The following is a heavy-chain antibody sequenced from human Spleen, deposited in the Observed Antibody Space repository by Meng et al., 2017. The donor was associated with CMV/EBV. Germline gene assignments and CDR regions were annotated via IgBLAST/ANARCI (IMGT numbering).Heavy chain of an antibody. CDR1: GFIFTNYA. J-gene: IGHJ6*02. CDR2: INSDGSST. D-gene: IGHD3-3*01. Sequence: GESLKISCAASGFIFTNYAMHWVRQAPGKGLEWVSRINSDGSSTSYADSVKGRFTISRDNAKNTLYLQMNSLRAEDTAVYYCARDGRITIFGVVIMTPRDWSGGMDVWGQGTTVTVSS. CDR3: ARDGRITIFGVVIMTPRDWSGGMDV. V-gene: IGHV3-74*01.